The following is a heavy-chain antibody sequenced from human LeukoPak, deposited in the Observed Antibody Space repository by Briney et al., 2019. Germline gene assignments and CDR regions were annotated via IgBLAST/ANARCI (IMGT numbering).Heavy chain of an antibody. CDR1: GFTFSSYW. D-gene: IGHD1-26*01. V-gene: IGHV3-7*03. CDR3: AKDLSGSYWIPEY. Sequence: QPGGSLRLSCAASGFTFSSYWMSWVRQAPGKGLEWVANIKQDGSEKYYVDSVKGRFTISRDNTENSLYLQMSSLRPEDTAVYYCAKDLSGSYWIPEYWGQGTLVTVSS. CDR2: IKQDGSEK. J-gene: IGHJ4*02.